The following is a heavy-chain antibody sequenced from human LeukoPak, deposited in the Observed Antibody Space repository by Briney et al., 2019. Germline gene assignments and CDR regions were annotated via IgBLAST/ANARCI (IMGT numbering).Heavy chain of an antibody. CDR1: GDTFSSYG. D-gene: IGHD4-23*01. J-gene: IGHJ4*02. CDR3: ARHYGGLDDY. Sequence: ASVKVSCKTSGDTFSSYGISWVRQAPGQGLEWMGRIIPIVGSTNYAEKLQGRVTITADTSTVYMELSSLRSEDTAVYYCARHYGGLDDYWGQGTLIIVSS. V-gene: IGHV1-69*11. CDR2: IIPIVGST.